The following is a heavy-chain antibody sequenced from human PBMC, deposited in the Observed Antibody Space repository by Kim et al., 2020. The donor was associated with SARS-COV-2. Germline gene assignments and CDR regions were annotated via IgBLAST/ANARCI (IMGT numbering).Heavy chain of an antibody. Sequence: GGSLRLSCAASGFSFGDYVMHWVRQDRGKGLEWVSSISWNSDYIGYADSVKGRFTISRDNAKNSLYLQMSSLRVEDTALYYCIKDMGIRGYISLDFWGQGALVSVSS. V-gene: IGHV3-9*01. CDR3: IKDMGIRGYISLDF. CDR2: ISWNSDYI. D-gene: IGHD5-12*01. CDR1: GFSFGDYV. J-gene: IGHJ4*02.